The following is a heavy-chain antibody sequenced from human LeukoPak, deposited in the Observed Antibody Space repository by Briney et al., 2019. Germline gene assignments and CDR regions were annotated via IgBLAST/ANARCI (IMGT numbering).Heavy chain of an antibody. CDR2: ISSSSSYI. Sequence: GGSLRLSCAASGFTFSIYSMKWVRQAPGKGLEWVSSISSSSSYIYYADSVKGRFTISRDNAKNSLYLQMNSLRAEDTAVYYCARLSWVRGLHAFDIWGQGTMVTVSS. J-gene: IGHJ3*02. CDR3: ARLSWVRGLHAFDI. CDR1: GFTFSIYS. V-gene: IGHV3-21*01. D-gene: IGHD3-10*01.